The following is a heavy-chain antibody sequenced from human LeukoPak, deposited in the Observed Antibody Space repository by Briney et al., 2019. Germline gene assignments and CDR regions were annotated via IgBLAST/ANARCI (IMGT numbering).Heavy chain of an antibody. CDR3: ARGGRYFDWLLGLDY. V-gene: IGHV3-30*02. J-gene: IGHJ4*02. CDR2: IQYDGSDK. D-gene: IGHD3-9*01. CDR1: GFTFSSFG. Sequence: GGSLRLSCAASGFTFSSFGMHWVRQAPGKGLEWVTFIQYDGSDKFYADSVKGRFTISRDNSKSTLFLQMNSLRAEDTAVYYCARGGRYFDWLLGLDYWGQGTLVTVSS.